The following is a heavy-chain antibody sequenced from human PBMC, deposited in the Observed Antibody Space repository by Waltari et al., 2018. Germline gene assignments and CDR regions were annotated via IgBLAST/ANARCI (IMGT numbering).Heavy chain of an antibody. Sequence: EVQLVQSGAEVTKPGATVKISCKASGYTFIDYFMHWVQQAPGKGLEWVGRIEPEDCETVDAEKFQGRVTITADTSTDTSYLELSSLRSDDTAVYYCAPLPGGSGQTFDYWGQGTLLTVSS. V-gene: IGHV1-69-2*01. CDR3: APLPGGSGQTFDY. J-gene: IGHJ4*02. D-gene: IGHD3-10*01. CDR2: IEPEDCET. CDR1: GYTFIDYF.